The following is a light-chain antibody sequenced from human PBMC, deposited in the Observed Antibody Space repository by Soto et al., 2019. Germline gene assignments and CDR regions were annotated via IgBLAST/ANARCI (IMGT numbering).Light chain of an antibody. Sequence: EIVLTQSPATLSLSPGERATLSCRASQSVNSYLAWYQQKPGQAPRLLLYDASTRATGIPARFSGSGSGTDFTLTISSLEPEDFAFYYCQQRSNWPPLTFGGGTKVEIK. CDR2: DAS. CDR1: QSVNSY. V-gene: IGKV3-11*01. CDR3: QQRSNWPPLT. J-gene: IGKJ4*01.